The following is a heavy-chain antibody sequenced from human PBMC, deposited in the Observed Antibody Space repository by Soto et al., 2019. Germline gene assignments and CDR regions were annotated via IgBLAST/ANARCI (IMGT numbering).Heavy chain of an antibody. D-gene: IGHD1-20*01. CDR1: GVSITPYY. J-gene: IGHJ4*02. CDR3: AREQYNWKL. V-gene: IGHV4-59*01. CDR2: VYHTGNT. Sequence: SETLSLTCTVSGVSITPYYWTWIRHPPGKGLEWIGYVYHTGNTYYNPSLKSRVTISLDTSKNQVSLRLKSVTAADTAVYYCAREQYNWKLWGQGTLVNVSA.